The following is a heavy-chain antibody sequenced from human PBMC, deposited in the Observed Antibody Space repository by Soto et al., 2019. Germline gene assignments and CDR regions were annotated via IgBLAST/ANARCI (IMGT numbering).Heavy chain of an antibody. Sequence: EVQLLESGGGLVQPGGSLRLSCAASGFTFSSYAMSWVRQAPGKGLEWVSAISGSGGSTYYADSVKGWFTISRDNSKNTLYLQRNSLRAEDTAVYYCAKDDWGGYYDSSGYYSLQHWGQGTLVTVSS. CDR3: AKDDWGGYYDSSGYYSLQH. CDR2: ISGSGGST. V-gene: IGHV3-23*01. J-gene: IGHJ1*01. CDR1: GFTFSSYA. D-gene: IGHD3-22*01.